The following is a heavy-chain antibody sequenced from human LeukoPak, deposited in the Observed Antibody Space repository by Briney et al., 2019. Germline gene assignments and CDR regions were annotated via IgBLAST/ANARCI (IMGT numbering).Heavy chain of an antibody. CDR2: IYTSGST. CDR1: GGSISSYY. D-gene: IGHD6-13*01. J-gene: IGHJ3*02. CDR3: ARDSPLSSSRWRGAFDI. V-gene: IGHV4-4*07. Sequence: SETLSLTCTVSGGSISSYYWSWIRQPAGKGLEWIGRIYTSGSTNYNPSLKSRVTMSVDTSKNQFSLKLSSVTAADTAVYYCARDSPLSSSRWRGAFDIWGQGTMVTVSS.